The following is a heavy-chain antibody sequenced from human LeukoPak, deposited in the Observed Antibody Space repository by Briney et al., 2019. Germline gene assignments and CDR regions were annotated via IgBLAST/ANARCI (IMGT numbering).Heavy chain of an antibody. CDR1: GYTFTSYD. J-gene: IGHJ4*02. CDR2: MNPNSGNT. D-gene: IGHD6-13*01. V-gene: IGHV1-8*01. Sequence: GASVKVSCKASGYTFTSYDINWVRQATGQGLEWMGWMNPNSGNTGYAQKFQGRVTMTRNTSISTAYMELSSLRSEDTAVYYCARGPYLAAAGMFDYWGQGALVTVSS. CDR3: ARGPYLAAAGMFDY.